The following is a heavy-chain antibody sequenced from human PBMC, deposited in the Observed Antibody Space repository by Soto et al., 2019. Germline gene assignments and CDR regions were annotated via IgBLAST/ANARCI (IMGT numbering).Heavy chain of an antibody. CDR2: IDPSDSYT. V-gene: IGHV5-10-1*01. Sequence: PGKSLKISCKGSGYSFTSYWISWVRQMPGKGLEWMGRIDPSDSYTNYSPSFQGHVTISADKSISTAYLQWSSLKASDTAMYYCARLSGGYCSGGSCPLWPWGQGTLVTVSS. J-gene: IGHJ5*02. CDR3: ARLSGGYCSGGSCPLWP. CDR1: GYSFTSYW. D-gene: IGHD2-15*01.